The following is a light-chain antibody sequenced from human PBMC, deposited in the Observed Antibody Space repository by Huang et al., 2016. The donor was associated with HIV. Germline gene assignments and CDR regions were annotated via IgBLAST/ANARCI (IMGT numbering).Light chain of an antibody. Sequence: GDKVTITCRASENIRKYLNWYQQKPGKAPNLLLYAASSLQSGVPSRFSGSGTGTDFNLTINSLQPEDYATYFCQQSYNAPRTFGQGTKVDIK. CDR3: QQSYNAPRT. CDR1: ENIRKY. J-gene: IGKJ1*01. CDR2: AAS. V-gene: IGKV1-39*01.